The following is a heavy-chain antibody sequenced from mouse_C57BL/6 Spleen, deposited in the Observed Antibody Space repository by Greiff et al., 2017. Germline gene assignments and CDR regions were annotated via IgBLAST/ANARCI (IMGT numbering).Heavy chain of an antibody. CDR3: ARGGEGDFDY. V-gene: IGHV1-59*01. Sequence: QVQLQQPGAELVRPGTSVKLSCKASGYTFTSYWMHWVKQRPGQGLEWIGVIDPSDSYTNYNQKFKGKATLTVDTSSSTAYMQLSSLTSEDSAVYCCARGGEGDFDYWGQGTTLTVSS. J-gene: IGHJ2*01. CDR1: GYTFTSYW. CDR2: IDPSDSYT.